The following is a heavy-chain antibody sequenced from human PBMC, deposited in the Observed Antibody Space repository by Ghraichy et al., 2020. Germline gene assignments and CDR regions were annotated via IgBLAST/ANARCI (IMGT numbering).Heavy chain of an antibody. D-gene: IGHD1-14*01. Sequence: SETLSLTCTVSGGSISSSSYYWGWIRQPPGKGLEWIGRIYYSGSTYYNPSLKSRVTISVDTSKNQFSLKLSSVTAADTAVYYCARGNHPTRFGNYYYYYYMDVGGKGTTVTVSS. V-gene: IGHV4-39*07. CDR3: ARGNHPTRFGNYYYYYYMDV. J-gene: IGHJ6*03. CDR2: IYYSGST. CDR1: GGSISSSSYY.